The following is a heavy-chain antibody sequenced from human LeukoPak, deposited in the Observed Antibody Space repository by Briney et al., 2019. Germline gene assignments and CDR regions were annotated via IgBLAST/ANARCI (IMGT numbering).Heavy chain of an antibody. CDR3: ARGPPNWGMVGY. CDR1: GYTFTNYA. Sequence: ASVKVSCKASGYTFTNYAMHWVRQAPGQRLEWMGWINVGNDNTKYSQKFQGRVTITRDTSASTVYMELSSLRSEDTAVYYCARGPPNWGMVGYWGQGTLVTVSS. D-gene: IGHD7-27*01. J-gene: IGHJ4*02. CDR2: INVGNDNT. V-gene: IGHV1-3*01.